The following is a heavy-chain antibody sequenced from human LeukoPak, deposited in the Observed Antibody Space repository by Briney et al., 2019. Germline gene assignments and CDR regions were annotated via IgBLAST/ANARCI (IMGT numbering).Heavy chain of an antibody. V-gene: IGHV1-24*01. Sequence: ASVKVSCKASGYTFTSYYMHWVRQAPGKGLEWMGGFDPEDDEAIYAQSLQGRVTMTEDTSTDTAYMELSGLTSDDAAVYYCATDVTGTAPYDFWGQGTLVTVS. J-gene: IGHJ4*02. D-gene: IGHD1-1*01. CDR1: GYTFTSYY. CDR2: FDPEDDEA. CDR3: ATDVTGTAPYDF.